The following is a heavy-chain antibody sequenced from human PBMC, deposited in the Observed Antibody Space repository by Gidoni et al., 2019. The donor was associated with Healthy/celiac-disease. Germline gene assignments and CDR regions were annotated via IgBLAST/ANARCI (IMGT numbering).Heavy chain of an antibody. CDR1: GGSFSGYY. V-gene: IGHV4-34*01. Sequence: QVQLQQWGAGLLKPSETLSLPWPVLGGSFSGYYWSWIRQPPGKGLEWNGEINHSGSTNYNPSLKSRVTISVDTSKNQFSLKLSSVTAADTAVYYCASRQTRSALDYWGQGTLVTVSS. CDR3: ASRQTRSALDY. CDR2: INHSGST. J-gene: IGHJ4*02. D-gene: IGHD4-17*01.